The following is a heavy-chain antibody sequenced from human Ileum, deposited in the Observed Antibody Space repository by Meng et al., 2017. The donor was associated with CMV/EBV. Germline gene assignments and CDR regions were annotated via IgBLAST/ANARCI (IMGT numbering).Heavy chain of an antibody. D-gene: IGHD5-18*01. Sequence: GESLKISCAASGVSFNSYAMSWVRQAPGKGLEWVSTISGSGGSIYYADSVKGRFTISRDNSKNTLYLQMNSLRAEDTAVYYCAKGRVGYTYGYGMDVWGQGTTVTVSS. J-gene: IGHJ6*02. V-gene: IGHV3-23*01. CDR1: GVSFNSYA. CDR3: AKGRVGYTYGYGMDV. CDR2: ISGSGGSI.